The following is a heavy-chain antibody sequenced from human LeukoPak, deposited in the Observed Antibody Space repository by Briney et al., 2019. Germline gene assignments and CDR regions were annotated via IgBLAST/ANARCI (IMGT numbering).Heavy chain of an antibody. Sequence: GASVKVSCKTSGYTFTGYRLHWVRQIPGQGLEWMAWITPKNGGTNYAEKFQGRLTLTRDMSISTTYMELSSLRSDDTAVYYCATSGNTWYNDYWGQGTLATVSS. CDR3: ATSGNTWYNDY. CDR2: ITPKNGGT. D-gene: IGHD6-13*01. J-gene: IGHJ4*02. V-gene: IGHV1-2*02. CDR1: GYTFTGYR.